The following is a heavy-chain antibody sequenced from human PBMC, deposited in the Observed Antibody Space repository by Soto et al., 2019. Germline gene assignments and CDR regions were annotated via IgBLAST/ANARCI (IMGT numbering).Heavy chain of an antibody. CDR1: GFTFSSYS. Sequence: EVQLVESGGGLVKPGGSLRLSCTASGFTFSSYSMNWVRQAPGKGLEWVSSISRSSSYLYYADSVKGRFTISRDNAKNSLYLQMTSLRAEDTAVYYCGAATGAYWGQGTLVTVSS. V-gene: IGHV3-21*01. CDR2: ISRSSSYL. CDR3: GAATGAY. J-gene: IGHJ4*02. D-gene: IGHD2-15*01.